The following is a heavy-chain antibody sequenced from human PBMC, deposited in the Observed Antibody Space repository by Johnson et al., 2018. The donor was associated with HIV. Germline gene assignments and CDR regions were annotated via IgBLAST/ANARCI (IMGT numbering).Heavy chain of an antibody. Sequence: VQLVESGGGLVQPGGSLRLSCAASGFTFTNYWMSWVRQAPGKGLEWVSGINWNGGSTGYADSVKGRFTISRDNSKNTLYLQMNSLRAEDTAVYYCATSTASDALDIWGQGTMVTDSS. D-gene: IGHD1-1*01. J-gene: IGHJ3*02. CDR1: GFTFTNYW. CDR3: ATSTASDALDI. CDR2: INWNGGST. V-gene: IGHV3-20*04.